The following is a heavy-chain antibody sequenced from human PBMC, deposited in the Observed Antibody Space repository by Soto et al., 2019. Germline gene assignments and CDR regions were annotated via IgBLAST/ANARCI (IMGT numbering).Heavy chain of an antibody. V-gene: IGHV3-23*01. D-gene: IGHD1-26*01. J-gene: IGHJ5*02. CDR1: GFTFSAYS. CDR3: AKSNGDKWESYVFDH. CDR2: ISGLGGST. Sequence: EAQLLESGGGLVQPGGSLRLSCAASGFTFSAYSMSWLRQVPGKGLEWVSGISGLGGSTYYGDSVRGRFTISRDNSRNRLYLQMNSLRGDDTALSYCAKSNGDKWESYVFDHWGQGTLLTVSS.